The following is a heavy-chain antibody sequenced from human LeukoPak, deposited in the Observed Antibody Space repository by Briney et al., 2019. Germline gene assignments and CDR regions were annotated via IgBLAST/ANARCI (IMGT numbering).Heavy chain of an antibody. Sequence: PGGSLRLSCAASGFTFRTYGMHWVRQVPGKGLEWLAFIRYDGSNKYYTDSVKGRFTISRDNSKNTLYLQMNSLRAEDTAVYYCARGGSYLSAFDIWGQGTMVTVSS. CDR2: IRYDGSNK. J-gene: IGHJ3*02. V-gene: IGHV3-30*02. D-gene: IGHD1-26*01. CDR1: GFTFRTYG. CDR3: ARGGSYLSAFDI.